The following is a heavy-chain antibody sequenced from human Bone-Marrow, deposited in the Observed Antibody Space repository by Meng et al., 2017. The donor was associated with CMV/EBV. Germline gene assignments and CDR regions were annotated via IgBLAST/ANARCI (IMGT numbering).Heavy chain of an antibody. J-gene: IGHJ4*02. CDR1: GGTFSSYT. CDR3: ARRPLCSTTACRRELDF. CDR2: IIPILGIA. Sequence: SVKVSCKASGGTFSSYTISWVRQAPGQGLEWMGRIIPILGIANYAQKFQGRVTITADKSTSTAYMELSRLRSNDTAVYYCARRPLCSTTACRRELDFWGQGRLVTVSS. V-gene: IGHV1-69*02. D-gene: IGHD2-2*01.